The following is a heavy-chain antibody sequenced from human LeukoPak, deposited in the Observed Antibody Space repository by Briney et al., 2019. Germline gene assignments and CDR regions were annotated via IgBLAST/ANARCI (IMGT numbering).Heavy chain of an antibody. CDR1: SDSISSSNW. J-gene: IGHJ3*02. V-gene: IGHV4-4*02. D-gene: IGHD1-26*01. CDR3: ARVKWELPDAFDI. CDR2: IHHSGTT. Sequence: PSGTLSLTCTVSSDSISSSNWWSWVRQPPGKGLECIGEIHHSGTTNYNPSLKSRVTISVDTSKNQFSLKLSSVTAADTAVYYCARVKWELPDAFDIWGQGTMVTVSS.